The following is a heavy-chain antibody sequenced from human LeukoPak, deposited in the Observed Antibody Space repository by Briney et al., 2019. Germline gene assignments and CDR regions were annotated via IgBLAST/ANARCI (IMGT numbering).Heavy chain of an antibody. CDR3: ARGGVLMDV. CDR1: GGSFSGDY. J-gene: IGHJ6*02. CDR2: INHSGST. Sequence: PSETLSLTCAVYGGSFSGDYWSWIRQPPGKGLGWIGEINHSGSTNYNPSLKSRVTISVDTSKNQFSLKLSSVTAADTAVYYCARGGVLMDVWGQGTTVTVSS. V-gene: IGHV4-34*01. D-gene: IGHD2-8*01.